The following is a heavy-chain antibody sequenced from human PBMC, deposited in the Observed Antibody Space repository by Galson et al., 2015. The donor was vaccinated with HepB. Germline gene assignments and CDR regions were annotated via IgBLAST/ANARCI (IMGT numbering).Heavy chain of an antibody. CDR3: TTVKGNQLYYYYYMDF. CDR1: GFTFSDAW. D-gene: IGHD1-14*01. V-gene: IGHV3-15*01. J-gene: IGHJ6*03. Sequence: SLRLSCAASGFTFSDAWMSWVRQTPGKGLEWVGRIKSKRDDATADYAAPVQGRFIISRDDSKNTLYLQVNSLKIEDTAVYYCTTVKGNQLYYYYYMDFWGKGTTVTVSS. CDR2: IKSKRDDATA.